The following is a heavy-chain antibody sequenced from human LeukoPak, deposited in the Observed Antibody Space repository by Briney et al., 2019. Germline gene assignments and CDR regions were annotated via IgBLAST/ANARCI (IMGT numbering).Heavy chain of an antibody. V-gene: IGHV4-59*01. CDR1: GGSISSYY. Sequence: SETLSLTCTVSGGSISSYYWSWIRQPPGKGLEWIGYIYYSGSTNYNPSLKSRVTISVDTSKNQFSLKLSSVTAADTAVYYCARALYYYDSSGYYYYYYMDVWGKGTTVTISS. D-gene: IGHD3-22*01. CDR3: ARALYYYDSSGYYYYYYMDV. CDR2: IYYSGST. J-gene: IGHJ6*03.